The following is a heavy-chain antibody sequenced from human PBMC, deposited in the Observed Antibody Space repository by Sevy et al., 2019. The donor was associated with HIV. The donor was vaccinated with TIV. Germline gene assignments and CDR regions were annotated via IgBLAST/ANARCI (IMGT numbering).Heavy chain of an antibody. Sequence: GGSLRLSCVASGLTFNIYPLNWVRQAPGKGLEWVAVVSFDGSFKYYADFVKGRFTISRDNSKDTVFLQMDSLRDEDTGKYYCTTGRRGATFGYWGQGAQVTVSS. CDR2: VSFDGSFK. J-gene: IGHJ4*02. D-gene: IGHD1-26*01. CDR3: TTGRRGATFGY. V-gene: IGHV3-30*04. CDR1: GLTFNIYP.